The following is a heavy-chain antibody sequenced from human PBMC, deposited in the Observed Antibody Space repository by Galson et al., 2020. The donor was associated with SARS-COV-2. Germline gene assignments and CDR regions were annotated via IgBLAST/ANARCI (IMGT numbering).Heavy chain of an antibody. Sequence: SETLSLTCTVSGGSMSAFYWGWIRQPPGKGLEWIASIYYGGTRYSPSLSSRVTISQDTSKGQFSLELTSLTAADTAMYYCAREDPGRGDAFDFWGQGTMVTVSS. D-gene: IGHD3-10*01. CDR3: AREDPGRGDAFDF. CDR2: IYYGGT. V-gene: IGHV4-59*01. J-gene: IGHJ3*01. CDR1: GGSMSAFY.